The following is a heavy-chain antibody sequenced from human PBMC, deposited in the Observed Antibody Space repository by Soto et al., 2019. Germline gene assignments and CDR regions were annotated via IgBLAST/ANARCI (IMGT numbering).Heavy chain of an antibody. CDR3: ARNRDGYNPSCFHX. CDR2: IYYSGSP. D-gene: IGHD5-12*01. CDR1: GGSISSYY. V-gene: IGHV4-59*01. Sequence: SEPLSLPCPVSGGSISSYYWTWTRQPPGKGLELIVYIYYSGSPNYNPSLKSRVSISVDTSKKQFSLKLSSVTASETAVYYCARNRDGYNPSCFHXWGQGTLVTVSX. J-gene: IGHJ4*02.